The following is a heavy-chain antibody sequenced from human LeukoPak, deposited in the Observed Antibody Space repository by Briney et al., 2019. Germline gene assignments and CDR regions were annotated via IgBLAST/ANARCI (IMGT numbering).Heavy chain of an antibody. CDR1: GYSISSGYY. D-gene: IGHD3-10*01. J-gene: IGHJ4*02. CDR2: IYHSERT. V-gene: IGHV4-38-2*02. Sequence: SQTLSLTCTVSGYSISSGYYWGWIRQPPGKGLEWIGNIYHSERTHYNPSLKSRVTISVDTSKNQFSLKLSSVTAADTAVYYCTRGGGGSGSYYEYYFDYWGQGTLVTVSS. CDR3: TRGGGGSGSYYEYYFDY.